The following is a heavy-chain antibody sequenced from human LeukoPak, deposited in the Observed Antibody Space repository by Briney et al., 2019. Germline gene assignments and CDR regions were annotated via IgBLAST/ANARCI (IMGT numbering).Heavy chain of an antibody. CDR2: ISYDESKK. J-gene: IGHJ4*02. Sequence: GRSLRLSCAASGFTFSSYCLHWVRQAPGKGLEWVAVISYDESKKYYADSVKGRFTISRDNSKNTLYLQMNSLRAEDTAVYYCARARGLYYYDSSGYLLWGQGTLVTVSS. CDR3: ARARGLYYYDSSGYLL. D-gene: IGHD3-22*01. CDR1: GFTFSSYC. V-gene: IGHV3-30-3*01.